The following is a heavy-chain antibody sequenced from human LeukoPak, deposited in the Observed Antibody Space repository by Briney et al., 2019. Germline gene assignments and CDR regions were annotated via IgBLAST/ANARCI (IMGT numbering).Heavy chain of an antibody. CDR3: VKIWDTEEDY. CDR2: ISSEGGNT. Sequence: TGGSLRLSCSASGXTFSIYTMHWVRQAPGMGLEYVSAISSEGGNTYYADSVRGRFTISRDNSKNTVYLQMTSLRPEDTAVYYCVKIWDTEEDYWGQGTLVTVSS. CDR1: GXTFSIYT. D-gene: IGHD3-16*01. J-gene: IGHJ4*02. V-gene: IGHV3-64D*09.